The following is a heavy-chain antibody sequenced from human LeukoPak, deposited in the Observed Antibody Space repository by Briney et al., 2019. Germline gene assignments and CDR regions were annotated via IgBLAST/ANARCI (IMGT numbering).Heavy chain of an antibody. V-gene: IGHV4-4*07. J-gene: IGHJ4*02. Sequence: PSETLSLTCTVSGGSISGYCWTWIRQPAGKGLEWIGRTYSLGSTNYNPALKSRLTMSLDTSKNQFSLKLSSVTAADTAVYYCTRGLRTDGGYDEGEDHWGQGTLVTVSS. D-gene: IGHD5-12*01. CDR3: TRGLRTDGGYDEGEDH. CDR1: GGSISGYC. CDR2: TYSLGST.